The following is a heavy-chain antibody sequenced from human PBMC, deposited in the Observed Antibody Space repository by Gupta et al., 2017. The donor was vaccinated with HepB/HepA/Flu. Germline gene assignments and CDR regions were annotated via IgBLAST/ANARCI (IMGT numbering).Heavy chain of an antibody. CDR3: ARITSQDAFDL. D-gene: IGHD2-2*01. Sequence: VSSITTTSYLYYSDSVKGRFTISRDNSKNSLYLQMRSLRVEDTAVYYCARITSQDAFDLWGQGTVVTVSS. J-gene: IGHJ3*01. CDR2: ITTTSYL. V-gene: IGHV3-69-1*01.